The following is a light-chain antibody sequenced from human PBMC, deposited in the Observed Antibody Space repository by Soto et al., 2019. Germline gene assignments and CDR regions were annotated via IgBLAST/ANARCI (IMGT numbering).Light chain of an antibody. CDR3: QHYMTWPLT. V-gene: IGKV3-15*01. CDR2: DAS. Sequence: EIVLTHSPCTLSLSPLERATLSFMASQSVSYYLAWYQQKPGQAPRLLIYDASTRAAGIPARFSGDGSGTEFTLTISGLQSDDFAVYYCQHYMTWPLTFGGGTKVDIK. J-gene: IGKJ4*01. CDR1: QSVSYY.